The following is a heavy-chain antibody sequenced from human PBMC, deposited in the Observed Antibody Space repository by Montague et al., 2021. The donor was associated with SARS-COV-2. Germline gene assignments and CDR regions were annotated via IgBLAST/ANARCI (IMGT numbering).Heavy chain of an antibody. D-gene: IGHD6-19*01. Sequence: YAISGDSVSSNSVAWSWIRRSPSRGLEWLGRTYYRSKWYSDYAPSVRGRLTVNPDASKNEFFLELNYVTPEDTAVYYCVRYSGWFYFDFWGQGTLVTVSS. CDR3: VRYSGWFYFDF. CDR1: GDSVSSNSVA. V-gene: IGHV6-1*01. J-gene: IGHJ4*02. CDR2: TYYRSKWYS.